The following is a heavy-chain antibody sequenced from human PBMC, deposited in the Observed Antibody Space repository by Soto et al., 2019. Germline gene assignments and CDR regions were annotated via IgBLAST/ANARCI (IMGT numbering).Heavy chain of an antibody. Sequence: QVQLVQSGAEVKKPESSVKVSCKAPGGTFSTYAISWVRQAPGQGLEWMGGIIPMFGTANYAQRFQDRVTITADESTKTAYMERSSLRSEDTAVYFCASGIQLWLRRINSGYSGWGQGTLVTVSS. CDR2: IIPMFGTA. J-gene: IGHJ4*02. V-gene: IGHV1-69*12. CDR3: ASGIQLWLRRINSGYSG. D-gene: IGHD5-18*01. CDR1: GGTFSTYA.